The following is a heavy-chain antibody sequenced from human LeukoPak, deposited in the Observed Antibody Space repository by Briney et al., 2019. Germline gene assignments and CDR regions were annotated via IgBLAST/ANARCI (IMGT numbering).Heavy chain of an antibody. CDR3: ARHLGTTVTRYWYFDL. CDR1: GYSFTSYW. V-gene: IGHV5-51*01. CDR2: IYPGGSDT. Sequence: RGESLKISCKGSGYSFTSYWIGWVRQMPGKGLEWMGIIYPGGSDTRYSPSFQGQVTISADKSISTAYLQWSSLKASDTAMYYCARHLGTTVTRYWYFDLWGRGTLVTVSS. J-gene: IGHJ2*01. D-gene: IGHD4-11*01.